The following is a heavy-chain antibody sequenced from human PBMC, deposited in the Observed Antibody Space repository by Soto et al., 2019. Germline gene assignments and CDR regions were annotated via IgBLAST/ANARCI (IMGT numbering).Heavy chain of an antibody. J-gene: IGHJ3*02. CDR2: INPNSGGT. Sequence: PRASVKVSCKASGYTFTGYYMHWVRQAPGQGLEWMGWINPNSGGTNYAQKFQGRVTMTRDTSISTAYMELSRLRSDDTAVYYCASTFCGGDCYSLGAFDIWGQGTMVTVSS. CDR3: ASTFCGGDCYSLGAFDI. CDR1: GYTFTGYY. D-gene: IGHD2-21*02. V-gene: IGHV1-2*02.